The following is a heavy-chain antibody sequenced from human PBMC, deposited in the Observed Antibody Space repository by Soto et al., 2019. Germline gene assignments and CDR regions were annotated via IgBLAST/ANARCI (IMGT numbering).Heavy chain of an antibody. Sequence: QVQLQESGPGLVKPSQTLSLTCTVSGGSISSGGYYWSWIRQHPGKGLEWIGYIYYSGSTYYNPSLKSPGNTSVNTTKNQFPLKVSSVTAAAMGGYYCGREGGRVGATAHDYWGQGNPVTVSS. CDR2: IYYSGST. D-gene: IGHD1-26*01. CDR1: GGSISSGGYY. V-gene: IGHV4-31*01. CDR3: GREGGRVGATAHDY. J-gene: IGHJ4*02.